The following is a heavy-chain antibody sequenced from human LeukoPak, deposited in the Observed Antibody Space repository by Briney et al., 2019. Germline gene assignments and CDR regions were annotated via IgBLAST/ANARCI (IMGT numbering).Heavy chain of an antibody. Sequence: HPGGSLRLSCATSGFTFTNHWMSWVRQAPGKGLEWVANINQDGSERNYVDSVKGRFTISRDNAKNSLYLQMNSLRVEDTAVYYCARGDIVLMVYADYWGQGTLVTVSS. V-gene: IGHV3-7*01. J-gene: IGHJ4*02. D-gene: IGHD2-8*01. CDR1: GFTFTNHW. CDR2: INQDGSER. CDR3: ARGDIVLMVYADY.